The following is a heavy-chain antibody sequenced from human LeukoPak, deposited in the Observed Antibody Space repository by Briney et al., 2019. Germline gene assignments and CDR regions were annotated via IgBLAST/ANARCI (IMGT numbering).Heavy chain of an antibody. J-gene: IGHJ5*02. CDR3: ARVRGRWFDP. CDR1: GGSFSGYY. CDR2: INHSGST. Sequence: PSETLSLTCAVYGGSFSGYYWSWIRQPPGKGLEWIGEINHSGSTNYNPSLKSRVTISVDTSKYQFSLKLSSVTAADTAVYYCARVRGRWFDPWGQGTLVTVSS. V-gene: IGHV4-34*01. D-gene: IGHD3-10*01.